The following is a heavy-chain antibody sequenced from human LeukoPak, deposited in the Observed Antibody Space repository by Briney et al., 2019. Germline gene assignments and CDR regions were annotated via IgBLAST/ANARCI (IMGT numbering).Heavy chain of an antibody. Sequence: GGSLSLSCAASGFTFSSSAMIWVRQAPGKGLGWVSTITTSGGSTSFADSVKGRFTISRDNSKNTLYLQMNSLRAEDTAIYYCAKDRHLAIWGQGTMVTVSS. CDR1: GFTFSSSA. V-gene: IGHV3-23*01. J-gene: IGHJ3*02. CDR3: AKDRHLAI. CDR2: ITTSGGST.